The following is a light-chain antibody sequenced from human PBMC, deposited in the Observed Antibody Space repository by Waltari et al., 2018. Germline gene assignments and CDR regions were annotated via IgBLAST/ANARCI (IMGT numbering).Light chain of an antibody. CDR3: QQYGRSWNT. Sequence: EIVLTQSPGTLSLSPGERATISCRASQSVSSNYLAWYQQRPGQAPRLLIHGSSSRATGIPDRFSGSGSGTDFTLTISRLEPEDLAVYYCQQYGRSWNTFGQGTKLEIK. CDR1: QSVSSNY. J-gene: IGKJ2*01. CDR2: GSS. V-gene: IGKV3-20*01.